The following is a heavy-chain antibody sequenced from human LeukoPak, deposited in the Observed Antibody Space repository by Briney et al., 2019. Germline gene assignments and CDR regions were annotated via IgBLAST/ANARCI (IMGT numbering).Heavy chain of an antibody. CDR1: GYTFTSYG. Sequence: AASVKVSCKASGYTFTSYGISWVRQAPGQGLEWMGWISAYNGNTNYAQKLQGRVTMTTDTSTSTAYMELRSLRSDDTAVYYCARERGYYGSGSSQFDYWGQGTLVTVSS. CDR2: ISAYNGNT. CDR3: ARERGYYGSGSSQFDY. J-gene: IGHJ4*02. V-gene: IGHV1-18*01. D-gene: IGHD3-10*01.